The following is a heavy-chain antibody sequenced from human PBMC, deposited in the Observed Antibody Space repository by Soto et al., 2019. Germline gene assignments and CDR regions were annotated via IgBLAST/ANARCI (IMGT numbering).Heavy chain of an antibody. CDR3: ARDEQITMVRGVTHNWFDP. Sequence: ASVKVSCKASGYTFTSYAMHWVRQAPGQRLERMRWISAYNGNTNYAQKLQGRVTMTTDTSTSTAYMELRSLRSDDTAVYFCARDEQITMVRGVTHNWFDPWGQGTLVTVSS. V-gene: IGHV1-18*01. CDR1: GYTFTSYA. CDR2: ISAYNGNT. D-gene: IGHD3-10*01. J-gene: IGHJ5*02.